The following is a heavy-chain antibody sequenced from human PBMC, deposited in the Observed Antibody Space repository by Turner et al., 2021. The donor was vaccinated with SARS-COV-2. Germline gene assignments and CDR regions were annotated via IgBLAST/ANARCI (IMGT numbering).Heavy chain of an antibody. CDR1: GGTFSTYA. D-gene: IGHD3-10*01. CDR3: ARVVGGFGELGYYYYYGMDV. CDR2: IIPIRGIA. Sequence: QVQLVQSGAEVKKPGSSVKVSCKASGGTFSTYAISWVRQAPGQGLEWRGGIIPIRGIANYAQKFKGRVTITAEKSTSTAYMELSSLRSEDTAVYYCARVVGGFGELGYYYYYGMDVWGQGTTVTVSS. J-gene: IGHJ6*02. V-gene: IGHV1-69*10.